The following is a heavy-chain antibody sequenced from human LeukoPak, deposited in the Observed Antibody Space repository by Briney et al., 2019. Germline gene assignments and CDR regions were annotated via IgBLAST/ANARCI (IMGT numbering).Heavy chain of an antibody. Sequence: GASVKVSCKASGGTFGSYAISWVRQAPGQGLEWMGGIIPIFGTANYAQKFQGRVTITTDESTSTAYMELSSLRSEDTAVYYCARLSYDFWSGYPKTNWFDPWGQGTLVTVSS. V-gene: IGHV1-69*05. CDR1: GGTFGSYA. CDR3: ARLSYDFWSGYPKTNWFDP. J-gene: IGHJ5*02. CDR2: IIPIFGTA. D-gene: IGHD3-3*01.